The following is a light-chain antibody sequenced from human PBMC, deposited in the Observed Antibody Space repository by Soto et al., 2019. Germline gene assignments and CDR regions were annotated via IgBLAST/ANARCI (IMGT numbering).Light chain of an antibody. CDR2: GAS. J-gene: IGKJ3*01. CDR3: QQYDNWGT. Sequence: EIVLTQSPGTLSLSPGERATLSCRASQRVGSSYLAWYQQKPGQAPRLLMYGASKRATGTPDRFSGSGSGTDYTLTISRLEPEDLAVYYCQQYDNWGTFGPGTKVDIK. V-gene: IGKV3-20*01. CDR1: QRVGSSY.